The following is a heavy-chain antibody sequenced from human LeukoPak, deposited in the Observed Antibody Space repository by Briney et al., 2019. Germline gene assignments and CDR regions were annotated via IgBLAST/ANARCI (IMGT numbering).Heavy chain of an antibody. V-gene: IGHV3-30*18. CDR3: AKGSYSGSYYSPIDF. D-gene: IGHD1-26*01. CDR1: GFTFSSYG. CDR2: ISYDGSNE. Sequence: GGSLRLSCAASGFTFSSYGMHWVRQAPGKGLDWVAVISYDGSNEYYVDSVKGRFTISRDNSKNMLFLQMNSLRAEDTAVYYCAKGSYSGSYYSPIDFWGQGTQVTVSS. J-gene: IGHJ4*02.